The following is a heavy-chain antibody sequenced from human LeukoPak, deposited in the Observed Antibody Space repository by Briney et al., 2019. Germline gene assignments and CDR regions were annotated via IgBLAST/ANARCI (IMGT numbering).Heavy chain of an antibody. J-gene: IGHJ4*02. CDR3: ARTYYYDSSGPLNY. CDR1: GYTFTGYY. D-gene: IGHD3-22*01. Sequence: ASVKASCKASGYTFTGYYMHWVRQAPGQGLEWMGWINPNSGGTNYAQKFQGRVTMTRDTSISTAYMELSRLRSDDTAVYYCARTYYYDSSGPLNYWGQGTLVTVSS. V-gene: IGHV1-2*02. CDR2: INPNSGGT.